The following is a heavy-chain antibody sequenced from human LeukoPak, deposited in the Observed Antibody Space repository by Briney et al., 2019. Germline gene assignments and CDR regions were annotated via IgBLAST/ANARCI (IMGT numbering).Heavy chain of an antibody. D-gene: IGHD3-3*01. CDR3: ARADYDFWSGYYTSSYFDY. CDR2: INHSGST. J-gene: IGHJ4*02. Sequence: SETLSLTCAVYGGSFSGYYWSWLRQPPGKGLEWIGEINHSGSTNYNPSLKSRVTISVDTSKNQFSLKLSSVTAADTAVYYCARADYDFWSGYYTSSYFDYWGQGTLVTVSS. V-gene: IGHV4-34*01. CDR1: GGSFSGYY.